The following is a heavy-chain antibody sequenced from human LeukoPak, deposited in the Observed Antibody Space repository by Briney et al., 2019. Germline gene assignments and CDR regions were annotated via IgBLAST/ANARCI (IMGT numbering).Heavy chain of an antibody. J-gene: IGHJ4*02. Sequence: ASVKVSCKVSGYTLTDLSMHWVRQAPGKGLEWMGGFDIEDGETIYAQKFQGRVTMTEDTSTDTAYMELRSLRSEDTAVDYCATGRKSVDYWGQGTLVTVSS. CDR1: GYTLTDLS. V-gene: IGHV1-24*01. CDR2: FDIEDGET. CDR3: ATGRKSVDY.